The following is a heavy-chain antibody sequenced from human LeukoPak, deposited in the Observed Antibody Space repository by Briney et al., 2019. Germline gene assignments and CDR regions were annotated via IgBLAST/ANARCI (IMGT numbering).Heavy chain of an antibody. CDR1: VYTFTGYY. Sequence: ASVTVSFKASVYTFTGYYMHWVRQAPGQGLGWVGWINPNSGGTNYAQKFQGRVTMTRDTSISTAYMELSRLRSDDTAVYYCARSDRGSSSSRGDYWGEGPLVTVSS. CDR2: INPNSGGT. CDR3: ARSDRGSSSSRGDY. D-gene: IGHD6-6*01. V-gene: IGHV1-2*02. J-gene: IGHJ4*02.